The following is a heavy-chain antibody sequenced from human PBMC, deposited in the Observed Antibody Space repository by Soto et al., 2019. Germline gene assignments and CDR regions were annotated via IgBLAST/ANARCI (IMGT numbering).Heavy chain of an antibody. D-gene: IGHD3-10*01. CDR3: ARGVGFGYYYYHMDL. CDR2: IYYGGSA. CDR1: GDSVTSVSDY. Sequence: QVQLQESGPGLVKPSETLSLTCTVSGDSVTSVSDYWSWIRQPPGKALEWIGYIYYGGSADYNPSLGSRVTISIDTSKNQFALKLTSVTAADTAVYYCARGVGFGYYYYHMDLWGQGTTVTVSS. J-gene: IGHJ6*02. V-gene: IGHV4-61*01.